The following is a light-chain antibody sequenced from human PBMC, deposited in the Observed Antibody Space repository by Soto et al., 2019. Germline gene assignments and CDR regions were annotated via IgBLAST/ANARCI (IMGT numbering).Light chain of an antibody. V-gene: IGKV1-8*01. CDR2: AAS. J-gene: IGKJ1*01. CDR1: QGISSY. Sequence: AIRMTQSPSSFSASTGDRVTITCRASQGISSYLAWYQQKPGKAPKLLIYAASTLQSGVPSRFSGSRSGPDFTLTRIFLQSEDCATYYCQQYDSYPPTFGQGTTVEI. CDR3: QQYDSYPPT.